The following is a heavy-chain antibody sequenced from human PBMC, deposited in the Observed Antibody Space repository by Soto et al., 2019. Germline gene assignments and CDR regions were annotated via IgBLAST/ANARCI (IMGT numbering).Heavy chain of an antibody. J-gene: IGHJ6*02. CDR1: GGSFSGYY. Sequence: SETLSLTCAVYGGSFSGYYWSWIRQPPGKGLEWIGEINHSGSTNYNPSLKSRVTISVDTSKNQFSLKLSSVTAADTAVYYCARGGGNSNYYYAMDVWGQGTTVTVS. CDR3: ARGGGNSNYYYAMDV. D-gene: IGHD2-21*02. CDR2: INHSGST. V-gene: IGHV4-34*01.